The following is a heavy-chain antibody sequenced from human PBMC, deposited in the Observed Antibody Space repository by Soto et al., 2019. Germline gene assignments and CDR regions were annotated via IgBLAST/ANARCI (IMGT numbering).Heavy chain of an antibody. J-gene: IGHJ4*02. V-gene: IGHV3-73*01. Sequence: EVQLEESGGGLVQPGGSLKLSCAGLGFNFSGSALHWVRQPSGKGLEWVGRIRTRAKKYATSYATSVQGRFSLSRDDSKNTAFLQMNSLRDEDTGVDFCTGRGCDSLEDIWGQGTLVTVSS. CDR1: GFNFSGSA. D-gene: IGHD2-21*02. CDR3: TGRGCDSLEDI. CDR2: IRTRAKKYAT.